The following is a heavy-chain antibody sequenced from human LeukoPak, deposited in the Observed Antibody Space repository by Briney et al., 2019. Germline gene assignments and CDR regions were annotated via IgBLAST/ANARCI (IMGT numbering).Heavy chain of an antibody. CDR2: VSYDGGNK. J-gene: IGHJ4*02. CDR1: GFTFSSYA. D-gene: IGHD2-2*01. Sequence: GGSLRLSCAASGFTFSSYAMHWVRQAPGKGLEWVAVVSYDGGNKYYADSVKGRFTISRDNSKNTLYLQMNSLRAEDTAVYYCARDQPVVVGYRGGFDYWGQGTLVTVSS. CDR3: ARDQPVVVGYRGGFDY. V-gene: IGHV3-30-3*01.